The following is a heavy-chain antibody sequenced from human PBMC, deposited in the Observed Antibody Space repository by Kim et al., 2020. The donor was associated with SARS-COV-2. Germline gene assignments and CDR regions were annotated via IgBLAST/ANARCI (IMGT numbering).Heavy chain of an antibody. D-gene: IGHD6-13*01. CDR2: GEIK. J-gene: IGHJ4*02. V-gene: IGHV3-23*01. CDR3: ANPRQPDY. Sequence: GEIKAYADTVKGRFTISRNNSKNTLYRQRGSLRAEDTAIYYCANPRQPDYWGQGTLVTVSS.